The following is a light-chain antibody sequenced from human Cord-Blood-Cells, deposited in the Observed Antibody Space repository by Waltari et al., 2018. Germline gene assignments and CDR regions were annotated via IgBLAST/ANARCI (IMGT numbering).Light chain of an antibody. CDR1: QSITSNY. Sequence: DIVLTQSPGTLSLSPGETVTPSCRAFQSITSNYLAWYQHRPGQAPRLLIYDTSTRATGIPDRFSGSGSGTDFTLTISGLEPEDFAVYYCQQYGASPPTFGPGTTVDIE. J-gene: IGKJ3*01. V-gene: IGKV3-20*01. CDR3: QQYGASPPT. CDR2: DTS.